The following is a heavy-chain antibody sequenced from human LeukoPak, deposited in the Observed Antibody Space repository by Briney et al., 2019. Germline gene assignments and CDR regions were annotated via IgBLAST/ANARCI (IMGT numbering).Heavy chain of an antibody. CDR3: ARDATVTTPIDYYYYGMDV. V-gene: IGHV3-48*03. CDR2: ISSSGSTI. D-gene: IGHD4-17*01. Sequence: PGGSLRLSCAASGFTFSSYEMNWVRQAPGKGLEWVSYISSSGSTIYYADSVKGRFTISRDNAKNSLYLQMNSLRAEDTAVYYCARDATVTTPIDYYYYGMDVWGQGTTVTVSS. CDR1: GFTFSSYE. J-gene: IGHJ6*02.